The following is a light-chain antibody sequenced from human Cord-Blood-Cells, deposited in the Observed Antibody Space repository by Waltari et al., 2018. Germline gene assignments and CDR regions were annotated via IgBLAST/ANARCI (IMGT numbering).Light chain of an antibody. J-gene: IGKJ1*01. V-gene: IGKV1-5*03. Sequence: DIQMSQSPSTVSASVGDRVTITCRASQSISSWLALYQQKPGKDPKLLIYKASSLESGVPSRFSGSGSGTEFTLTISSLQPDDFATYYCQQYNSYTWTFGQGTKVEIK. CDR3: QQYNSYTWT. CDR1: QSISSW. CDR2: KAS.